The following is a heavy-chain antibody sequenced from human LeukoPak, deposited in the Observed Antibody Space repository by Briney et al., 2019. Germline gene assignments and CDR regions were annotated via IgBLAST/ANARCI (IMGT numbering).Heavy chain of an antibody. CDR3: AKSLGYCSGGSCSTRAPFDGFDI. Sequence: PGRSLRLSCAASGFTFSSYGMHWVRQAPGKGLEWVAVIWYDGSNKYYADSVKGRFTISRDNSKNTLYLQMNSLRAEDTAVYYCAKSLGYCSGGSCSTRAPFDGFDIWGQGTMVTVSS. J-gene: IGHJ3*02. D-gene: IGHD2-15*01. V-gene: IGHV3-33*06. CDR2: IWYDGSNK. CDR1: GFTFSSYG.